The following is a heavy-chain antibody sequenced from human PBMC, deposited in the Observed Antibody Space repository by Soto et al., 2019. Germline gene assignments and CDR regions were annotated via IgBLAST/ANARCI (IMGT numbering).Heavy chain of an antibody. Sequence: QVQLVQSGAEVKKPGSSVKVSCKASGGTFSSYAISWVRQAPGQGLEWMGGIIPIFGTANYAQKFQGRVTITADESTSTAYMELSSLRSEDTAVYYCASEGYCSGGSCYSDYFDHWGQGTLVTVSS. CDR3: ASEGYCSGGSCYSDYFDH. V-gene: IGHV1-69*01. CDR1: GGTFSSYA. D-gene: IGHD2-15*01. J-gene: IGHJ4*02. CDR2: IIPIFGTA.